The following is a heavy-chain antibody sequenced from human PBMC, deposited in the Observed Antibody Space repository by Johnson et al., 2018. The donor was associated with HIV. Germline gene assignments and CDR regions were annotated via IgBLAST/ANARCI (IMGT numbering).Heavy chain of an antibody. CDR1: GFTFSSSY. V-gene: IGHV3-53*02. J-gene: IGHJ3*01. Sequence: VQLVETGGGLIHPGGSLRLSCAASGFTFSSSYMTWVRQAPGKGLEWVSVIYSDGSTYHADSVKGRFTISRDNAKNSLYMQMNSLRAEDTAVYYCAREMGWEDGFDLWGQGTMVTVSS. CDR2: IYSDGST. D-gene: IGHD6-19*01. CDR3: AREMGWEDGFDL.